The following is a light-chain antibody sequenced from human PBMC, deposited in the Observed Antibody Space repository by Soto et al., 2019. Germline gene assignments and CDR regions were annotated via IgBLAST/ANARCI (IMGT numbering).Light chain of an antibody. CDR3: QSYDSSQGVV. CDR2: GNS. V-gene: IGLV1-40*01. Sequence: QSVLTQPPSVSGAPGQRVTISCTGSSSNIGAGYDVHWYQQLPGTAPKLLIYGNSNRPSGVPDRFSGSKSGTSASLAITGLQAEDAADYYCQSYDSSQGVVFGGGTKLTVL. J-gene: IGLJ2*01. CDR1: SSNIGAGYD.